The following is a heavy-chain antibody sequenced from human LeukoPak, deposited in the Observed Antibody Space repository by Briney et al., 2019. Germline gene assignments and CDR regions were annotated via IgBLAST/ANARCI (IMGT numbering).Heavy chain of an antibody. CDR2: IGRSGDRTT. Sequence: GGSLRLSCAASGFTFSNYDMNWVRQAPGKGLEWVAYIGRSGDRTTKYADSVKGRFTISRDNAENSLFLQMNSLRDEDTAVYYCAVPPLSGTGSSRPLAGVDVWGQGTTVTVSS. D-gene: IGHD3-10*01. V-gene: IGHV3-48*03. J-gene: IGHJ6*02. CDR1: GFTFSNYD. CDR3: AVPPLSGTGSSRPLAGVDV.